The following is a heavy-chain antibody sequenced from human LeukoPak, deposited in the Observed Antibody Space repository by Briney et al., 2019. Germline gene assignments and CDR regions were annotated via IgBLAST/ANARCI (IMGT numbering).Heavy chain of an antibody. J-gene: IGHJ4*02. CDR3: ARYSGSYSGFDY. CDR2: IYYSGSI. D-gene: IGHD1-26*01. V-gene: IGHV4-59*08. CDR1: GGSISSYY. Sequence: PSETLSLTCTVSGGSISSYYWSWIRQPPGKGLEWIGYIYYSGSINYNPSLKSRVTISVDTSKNQFSLKLRSVTAADTAVYYCARYSGSYSGFDYWGQGTLITVSS.